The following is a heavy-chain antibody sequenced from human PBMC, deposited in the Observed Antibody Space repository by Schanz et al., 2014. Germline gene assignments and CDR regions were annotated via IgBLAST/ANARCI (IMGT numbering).Heavy chain of an antibody. J-gene: IGHJ3*02. D-gene: IGHD2-8*01. Sequence: QVQLVESGGGLVKPGGSLRLSCAASGFIFSDYYMSWIRQAPGKGLEWVSYLSGSSSDRNLADSVRGRFTISRDNAKNSLFLQMNSLRADDTAVYYCARDMLRRYGALEIWGRGTMVTVSS. V-gene: IGHV3-11*06. CDR2: LSGSSSDR. CDR1: GFIFSDYY. CDR3: ARDMLRRYGALEI.